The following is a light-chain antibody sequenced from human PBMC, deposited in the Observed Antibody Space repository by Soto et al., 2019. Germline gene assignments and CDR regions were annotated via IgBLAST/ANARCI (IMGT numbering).Light chain of an antibody. J-gene: IGKJ1*01. V-gene: IGKV1-5*01. CDR3: QHYETYSST. CDR2: DAS. Sequence: DIQMTQAPSTLSASVGDRAPITCRASQSISAWLAWYQQKPGKAPKLLIYDASNLESGVPSRFSGGGSGTDFTLTSSSLQPDDSATYYCQHYETYSSTFGQGTKVDIK. CDR1: QSISAW.